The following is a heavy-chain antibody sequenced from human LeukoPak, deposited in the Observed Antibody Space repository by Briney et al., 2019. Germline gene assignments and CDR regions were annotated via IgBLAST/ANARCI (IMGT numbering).Heavy chain of an antibody. CDR1: GFTFSSYW. D-gene: IGHD1-7*01. CDR2: ISRASESI. V-gene: IGHV3-21*01. J-gene: IGHJ5*02. CDR3: ARGATDTTRWFDP. Sequence: GGSLRLSCAASGFTFSSYWMSWVRQAPGKGLEWVSIISRASESIFYADSVKGRFTISRDNAKNSLYLQMNGLRAEDTAAYYCARGATDTTRWFDPWGQGTLVTVSS.